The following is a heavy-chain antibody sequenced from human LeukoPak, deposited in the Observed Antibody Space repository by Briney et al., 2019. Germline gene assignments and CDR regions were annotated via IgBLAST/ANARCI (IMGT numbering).Heavy chain of an antibody. CDR2: ISAYNGNT. CDR1: AYSFSNYG. Sequence: GASVKVSCKTSAYSFSNYGFNWVRQAPGQGPEWMGWISAYNGNTKHAQKLQGRFTMSTDTSTSTANMELRSLTSDDTAVYYCARDLDGSGSYYTDYWGQGTLVTVSS. J-gene: IGHJ4*02. D-gene: IGHD3-10*01. V-gene: IGHV1-18*01. CDR3: ARDLDGSGSYYTDY.